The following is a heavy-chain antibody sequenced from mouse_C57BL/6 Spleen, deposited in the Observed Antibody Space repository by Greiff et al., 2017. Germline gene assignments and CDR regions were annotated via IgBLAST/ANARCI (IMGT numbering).Heavy chain of an antibody. CDR1: GYSITSDY. J-gene: IGHJ1*03. D-gene: IGHD1-1*01. CDR2: ISYSGST. CDR3: ARGSGYGGWYFDV. V-gene: IGHV3-8*01. Sequence: EVQLQQSGPGLAKPSQTLSLTCSVTGYSITSDYLNWIRKFPGNKLEYMGYISYSGSTTYNTATISRISIIRDTSKNRYYLQLNSVTTEDTATYYCARGSGYGGWYFDVWGKGTTVTVSS.